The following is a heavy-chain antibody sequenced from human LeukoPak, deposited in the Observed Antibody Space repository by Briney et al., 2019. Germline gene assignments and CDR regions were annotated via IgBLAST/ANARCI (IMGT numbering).Heavy chain of an antibody. CDR3: ARGAYGDYDY. V-gene: IGHV3-23*01. Sequence: GGSLGLSCAASGFTFNNYAMSWVRQAPGKGPEWVSAISSSGSSTYYADSVKGRFTISRDNSKNTLYLQMNSLRAEDTAAYYCARGAYGDYDYWGQGTLVTVSS. J-gene: IGHJ4*02. CDR1: GFTFNNYA. CDR2: ISSSGSST. D-gene: IGHD4-17*01.